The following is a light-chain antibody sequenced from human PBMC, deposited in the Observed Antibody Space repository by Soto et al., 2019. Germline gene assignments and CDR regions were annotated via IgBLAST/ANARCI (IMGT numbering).Light chain of an antibody. Sequence: QSVLTQPPSASGTPGQRVTISCSRSSSNIGSNTVNWYQQLPGTAPKLLIYSNNQRPSGVPDRFSGSKSGTSASLAISGLQSEYEADYYCAAWDDSLNGVVFGGGTKLTVL. V-gene: IGLV1-44*01. CDR2: SNN. CDR3: AAWDDSLNGVV. J-gene: IGLJ2*01. CDR1: SSNIGSNT.